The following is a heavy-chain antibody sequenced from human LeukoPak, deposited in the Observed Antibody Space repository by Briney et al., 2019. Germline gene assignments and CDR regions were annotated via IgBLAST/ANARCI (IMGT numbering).Heavy chain of an antibody. CDR1: GFTFSSYS. V-gene: IGHV3-21*01. J-gene: IGHJ4*02. D-gene: IGHD3-3*01. CDR2: ISSSSSYI. Sequence: GGSLRLSCAASGFTFSSYSMNWVRQAPGKGLEWVSSISSSSSYIYYADSVKGRFTISRDNAKNSLYLQMNSLRAEDTAVYYCVSGLTIFGVATDYWGQGTLVTVSS. CDR3: VSGLTIFGVATDY.